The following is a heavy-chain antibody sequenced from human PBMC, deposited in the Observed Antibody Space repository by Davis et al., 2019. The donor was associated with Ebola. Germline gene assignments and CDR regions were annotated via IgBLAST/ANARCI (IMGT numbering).Heavy chain of an antibody. CDR1: GFTFSSYA. J-gene: IGHJ6*02. CDR2: ISGSGGST. V-gene: IGHV3-23*01. CDR3: AKDIVIPAAIVDHYYGMDV. Sequence: GGSLRLSCAASGFTFSSYAMSWVRQAPGKGLEWVSAISGSGGSTYYADSVKGRFTISRDNSKNTLYLQMNSLRAEDTAVYYCAKDIVIPAAIVDHYYGMDVWGQGTTVTVSS. D-gene: IGHD2-2*01.